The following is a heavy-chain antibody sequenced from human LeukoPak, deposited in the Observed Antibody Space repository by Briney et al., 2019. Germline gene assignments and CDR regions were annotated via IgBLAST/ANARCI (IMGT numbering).Heavy chain of an antibody. CDR1: GGTFSSYA. J-gene: IGHJ3*02. V-gene: IGHV1-69*05. CDR3: AKSTAVAYSSSAFDI. D-gene: IGHD6-13*01. Sequence: ASVKVSCKASGGTFSSYAISWVRQAPGQGLKWMGGIIPIFGTANYAQKFQGRVTITTDESTSTAYMELSSLRSEDTAVYYCAKSTAVAYSSSAFDIWGQGTMVTVSS. CDR2: IIPIFGTA.